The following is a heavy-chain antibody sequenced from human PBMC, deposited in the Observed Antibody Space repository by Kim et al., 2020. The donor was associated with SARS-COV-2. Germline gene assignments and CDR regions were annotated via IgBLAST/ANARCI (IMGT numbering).Heavy chain of an antibody. CDR3: AKRDNGDDYGDYVLDYYYYYGMDV. CDR2: IKQDGSEK. V-gene: IGHV3-7*01. J-gene: IGHJ6*02. Sequence: GGSLRLSCAASGFTFSSYWMSWVRQAPGKGLEWVANIKQDGSEKYYVDSVKGRFTISRDNAKNSLYLQMNSLRAEDTAVYYCAKRDNGDDYGDYVLDYYYYYGMDVWGQGTTVTVSS. D-gene: IGHD4-17*01. CDR1: GFTFSSYW.